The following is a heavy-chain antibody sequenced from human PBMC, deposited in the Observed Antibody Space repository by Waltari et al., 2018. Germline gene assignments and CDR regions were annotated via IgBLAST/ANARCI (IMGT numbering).Heavy chain of an antibody. CDR3: AKALYDSSGYYIDAFDI. Sequence: EVQLVESGGGLVQPGGSLRLSCAASGFTFSSYALSWVRQAPGKGLGWVSAISGSGGSTYYADSVKGRFTISRDNSKNTLYLQMNSLRAEDTAVYYCAKALYDSSGYYIDAFDIWGQGTMVTVSS. CDR1: GFTFSSYA. D-gene: IGHD3-22*01. J-gene: IGHJ3*02. CDR2: ISGSGGST. V-gene: IGHV3-23*04.